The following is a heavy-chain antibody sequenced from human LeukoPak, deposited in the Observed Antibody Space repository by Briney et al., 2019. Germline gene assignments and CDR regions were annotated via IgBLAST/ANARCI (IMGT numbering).Heavy chain of an antibody. V-gene: IGHV4-34*01. CDR3: ARRECWSGYWKDY. J-gene: IGHJ4*02. CDR1: GGSFSGYY. CDR2: INHSGST. Sequence: SETLSLTCAVYGGSFSGYYWSWIRQPPGKGLEWIGEINHSGSTNYNPSLKSRVTISVDTSKNQLSLKLSSVTAADTAVYYCARRECWSGYWKDYWGQGTLVTVSS. D-gene: IGHD3-3*01.